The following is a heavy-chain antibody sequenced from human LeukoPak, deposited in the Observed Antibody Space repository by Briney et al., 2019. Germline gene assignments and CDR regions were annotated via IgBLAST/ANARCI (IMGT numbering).Heavy chain of an antibody. V-gene: IGHV3-30-3*01. D-gene: IGHD3-22*01. CDR2: ISYDGSNK. CDR1: GFTFSSYA. Sequence: GGSLRLSCAASGFTFSSYAMHWVRQAPGKGLEWVAVISYDGSNKYYADSVKGRFTISRDNSKNTLYLQMNSLRAEDTAVYYCARDGEVVRYYYDSSGYCYDYWGQGTLVTVSS. CDR3: ARDGEVVRYYYDSSGYCYDY. J-gene: IGHJ4*02.